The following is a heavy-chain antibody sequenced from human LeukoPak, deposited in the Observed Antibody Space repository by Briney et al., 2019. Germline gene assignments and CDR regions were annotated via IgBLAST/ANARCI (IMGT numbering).Heavy chain of an antibody. CDR1: GLTFRRDW. CDR2: IKQDGSDK. CDR3: ATLDTAMVTNFGY. J-gene: IGHJ4*02. Sequence: GGSLRLSCAASGLTFRRDWMSWVRQALGKGLEWVAMIKQDGSDKYYVDSVKGRFTISSDNTKNSLNLQMNSLRAEDTAVYYCATLDTAMVTNFGYWGQGTLVTVSS. D-gene: IGHD5-18*01. V-gene: IGHV3-7*01.